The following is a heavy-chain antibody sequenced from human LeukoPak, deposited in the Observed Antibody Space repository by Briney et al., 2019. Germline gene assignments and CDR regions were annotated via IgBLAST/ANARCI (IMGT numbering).Heavy chain of an antibody. CDR1: GFTFSSYA. CDR3: ARDLPNSGYDAPDDY. CDR2: ISYDGSNK. Sequence: PGRSLRLSCAASGFTFSSYAMHWVRQAPGKGLEWVAVISYDGSNKYYADSVKGRFTISRDNSKNTLYLQMNSLRAEDTAVYYCARDLPNSGYDAPDDYWGQGTLVTVSS. D-gene: IGHD5-12*01. J-gene: IGHJ4*02. V-gene: IGHV3-30*04.